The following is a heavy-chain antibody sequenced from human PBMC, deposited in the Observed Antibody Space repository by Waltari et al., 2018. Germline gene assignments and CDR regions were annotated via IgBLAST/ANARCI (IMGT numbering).Heavy chain of an antibody. CDR2: IIPVFRSA. Sequence: QVQLVQSGAEVKKPGSSVKVSCKASGGTFRTYAITWVRQAPGQGLEWMGGIIPVFRSAHYAQNFLDRVTITADESTSTAYMELGLTSDDTAVYYCARPRTTVGTGLWNDGLQIWGQGTLVTVSS. J-gene: IGHJ3*02. V-gene: IGHV1-69*01. CDR1: GGTFRTYA. D-gene: IGHD1-1*01. CDR3: ARPRTTVGTGLWNDGLQI.